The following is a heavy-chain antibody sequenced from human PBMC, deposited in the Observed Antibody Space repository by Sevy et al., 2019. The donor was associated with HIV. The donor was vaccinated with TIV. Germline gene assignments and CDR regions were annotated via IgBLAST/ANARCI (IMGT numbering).Heavy chain of an antibody. Sequence: GGSPRLSCAASGFTFSSYGMHWVRQAPGKGLEWVAVIWYDGSNKYYADSVKGRFTISRDNSKNTLYLQMNSLRAEDTAVYYCARDQELAYYDSSGQFDYWGQGTLVTVSS. CDR1: GFTFSSYG. V-gene: IGHV3-33*01. J-gene: IGHJ4*02. CDR2: IWYDGSNK. CDR3: ARDQELAYYDSSGQFDY. D-gene: IGHD3-22*01.